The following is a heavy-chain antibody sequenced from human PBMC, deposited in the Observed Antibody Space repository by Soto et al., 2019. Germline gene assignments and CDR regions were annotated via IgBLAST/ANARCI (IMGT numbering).Heavy chain of an antibody. CDR2: ISSSSSTK. Sequence: EVQLVESGGGLVQPGGSLRLSCAASGFTFSSYSMNWVRQAPGKGLEWVSYISSSSSTKYYADSVKGRFTISRDNAKNSLYRQMNSLRAEDTAVYYCARAQSVVVPAAAYYYYYYMDVLGKGTTVTVSS. CDR3: ARAQSVVVPAAAYYYYYYMDV. CDR1: GFTFSSYS. J-gene: IGHJ6*03. D-gene: IGHD2-2*01. V-gene: IGHV3-48*01.